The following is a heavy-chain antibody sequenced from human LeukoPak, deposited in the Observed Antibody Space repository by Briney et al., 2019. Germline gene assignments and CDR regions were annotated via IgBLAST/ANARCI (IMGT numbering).Heavy chain of an antibody. CDR1: GFTVSSNY. CDR3: ARSGWNYYGMDV. J-gene: IGHJ6*02. V-gene: IGHV3-66*01. D-gene: IGHD6-19*01. Sequence: GGSLRLSCAASGFTVSSNYMSWVRQAPGKGLEWVSVIYSGGSTYYADSVKGRFTISRDNSKNTLYLQMNSLRAEDTAVYYRARSGWNYYGMDVWGQGTTVTVSS. CDR2: IYSGGST.